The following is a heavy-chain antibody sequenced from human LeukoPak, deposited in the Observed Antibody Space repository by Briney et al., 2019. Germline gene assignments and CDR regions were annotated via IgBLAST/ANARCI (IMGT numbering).Heavy chain of an antibody. Sequence: GGSLRLSCVSSGFNFSSYAMSWVRPAQRQGLDWVSAFCGSCHNTYYADSVKGRFTISRDNSKNTLYLQMNSLRAGDTAVYYCATWVYDSSGYYFPGWYFDLWGRGTLVTVSS. V-gene: IGHV3-23*01. D-gene: IGHD3-22*01. CDR3: ATWVYDSSGYYFPGWYFDL. J-gene: IGHJ2*01. CDR1: GFNFSSYA. CDR2: FCGSCHNT.